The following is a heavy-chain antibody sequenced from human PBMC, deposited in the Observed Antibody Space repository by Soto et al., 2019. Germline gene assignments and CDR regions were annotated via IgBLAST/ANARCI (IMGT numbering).Heavy chain of an antibody. V-gene: IGHV4-4*02. Sequence: SETLSLTCAVSGGSISSSNWWSWVRQPPGKGLEWIGEIYHSGSTNYNPSLKSRVTISVDKSKNQFSLKLSSVTAADTAVYYCARLGELRYFDWLLFDYWGQGTLVTVSS. J-gene: IGHJ4*02. CDR2: IYHSGST. D-gene: IGHD3-9*01. CDR3: ARLGELRYFDWLLFDY. CDR1: GGSISSSNW.